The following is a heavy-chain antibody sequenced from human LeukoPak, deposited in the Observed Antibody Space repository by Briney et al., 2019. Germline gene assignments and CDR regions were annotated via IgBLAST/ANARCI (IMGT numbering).Heavy chain of an antibody. CDR1: GGSISSYY. J-gene: IGHJ4*02. CDR2: IYSSGST. Sequence: PSETLSLTCTVSGGSISSYYWSWIRQPPGKGLEWIGYIYSSGSTNYNPSPKSRVTISVDTSKNQFSLKLSSVTAADTAVYYCARRYYYDSSGYYLNWGQGTLVTVSS. D-gene: IGHD3-22*01. V-gene: IGHV4-59*08. CDR3: ARRYYYDSSGYYLN.